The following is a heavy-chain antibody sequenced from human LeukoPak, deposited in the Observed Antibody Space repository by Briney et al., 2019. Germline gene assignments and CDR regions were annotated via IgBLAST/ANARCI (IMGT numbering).Heavy chain of an antibody. CDR2: ISGSGGST. CDR3: AKGLENSSSWYGIIWFDP. CDR1: GFTFSSYA. D-gene: IGHD6-13*01. Sequence: QAGGSLRLSCAASGFTFSSYAMSWVRQAPGKGLEWVSAISGSGGSTYYADSVKGRFTISRDNSKNTLYLQMNSLRAEDTAVYYCAKGLENSSSWYGIIWFDPWGQGTLVTVSS. V-gene: IGHV3-23*01. J-gene: IGHJ5*02.